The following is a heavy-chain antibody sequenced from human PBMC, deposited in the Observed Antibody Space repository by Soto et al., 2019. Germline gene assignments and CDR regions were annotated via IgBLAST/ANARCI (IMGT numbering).Heavy chain of an antibody. V-gene: IGHV4-59*08. Sequence: SETLSLTCTVSGGSISSYYWSWIRQPPGKGLEWIGYIYYSGSTNYNPSLKSRVTISVDTSKNQFSLKLSSVTAADTAVYYCARRSYSSSYYYYYYMDVWGKGTTVTVSS. D-gene: IGHD6-6*01. CDR1: GGSISSYY. CDR3: ARRSYSSSYYYYYYMDV. J-gene: IGHJ6*03. CDR2: IYYSGST.